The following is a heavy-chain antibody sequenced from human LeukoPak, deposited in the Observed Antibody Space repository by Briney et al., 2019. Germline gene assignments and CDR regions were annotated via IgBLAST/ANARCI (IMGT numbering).Heavy chain of an antibody. V-gene: IGHV4-39*07. CDR1: GCSINSNSYY. J-gene: IGHJ4*02. CDR3: ARGSSSWYGIDY. D-gene: IGHD6-13*01. Sequence: SQTRSRTCPVSGCSINSNSYYSGWIRHPPRKPLQWIGSISYSGNTYYNPSLKTRVTISVDTSKNQFSLILSSVSAADTALYYCARGSSSWYGIDYWGQGTLVTVSS. CDR2: ISYSGNT.